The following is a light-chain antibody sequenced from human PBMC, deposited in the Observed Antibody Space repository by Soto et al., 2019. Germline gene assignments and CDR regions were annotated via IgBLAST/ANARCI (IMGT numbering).Light chain of an antibody. V-gene: IGKV1-5*01. CDR3: QQYNNYSGT. Sequence: DIQMTQSPSTLSASVGERVIITCRASQSISSWLAWYQQKPGRAPKLLIYDASSLESGVPSRFSGSGSGTEFTLTISSLQPDDFATYYCQQYNNYSGTFGQGTKVDIK. CDR2: DAS. CDR1: QSISSW. J-gene: IGKJ1*01.